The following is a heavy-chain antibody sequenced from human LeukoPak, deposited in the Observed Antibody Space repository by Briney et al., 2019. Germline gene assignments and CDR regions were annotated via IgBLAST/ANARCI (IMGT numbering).Heavy chain of an antibody. Sequence: SETLSLTCTVSGGSISSGGYYWSWIRQPPGKGLEWIGYIYHSGSTYYNPSLKSRVTISVDRSKNQFSLKLSSVTAADTAVYYCATCSSTSCYVFQHWGQGTLVTVSS. CDR2: IYHSGST. D-gene: IGHD2-2*01. CDR3: ATCSSTSCYVFQH. J-gene: IGHJ1*01. CDR1: GGSISSGGYY. V-gene: IGHV4-30-2*01.